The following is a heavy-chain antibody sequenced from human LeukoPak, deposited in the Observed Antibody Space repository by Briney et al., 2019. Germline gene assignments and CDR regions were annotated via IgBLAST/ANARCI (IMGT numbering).Heavy chain of an antibody. CDR2: IFYSGTT. D-gene: IGHD1-1*01. CDR1: GGSISSSNW. Sequence: PSETLSLTCAVSGGSISSSNWWSWVRQPPGKGLEWIGYIFYSGTTNYNPSLKSRLTISVDTAKNQFSLRLRSVTAADTAVYYCARESATKYYFEYWGQGSLVTVSS. J-gene: IGHJ4*02. V-gene: IGHV4-4*02. CDR3: ARESATKYYFEY.